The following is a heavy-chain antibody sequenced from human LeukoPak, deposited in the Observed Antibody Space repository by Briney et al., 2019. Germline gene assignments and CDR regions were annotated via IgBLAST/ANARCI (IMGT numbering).Heavy chain of an antibody. J-gene: IGHJ3*02. V-gene: IGHV4-34*01. CDR1: GGSISSYY. D-gene: IGHD1-26*01. CDR3: ARHRSPGRSYVAFDI. Sequence: SETLSLTCTVSGGSISSYYWSWIRQPPGKGLEWIGEINHSGSTNYNPSLKSRVTISVDTSKNQFSLKLSSVTAADTAVYYCARHRSPGRSYVAFDIWGQGTMVTVSS. CDR2: INHSGST.